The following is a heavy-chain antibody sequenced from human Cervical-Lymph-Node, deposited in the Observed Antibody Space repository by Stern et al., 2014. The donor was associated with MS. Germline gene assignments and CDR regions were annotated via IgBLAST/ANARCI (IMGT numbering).Heavy chain of an antibody. CDR1: GGSISSSSYY. CDR2: IYYSGST. Sequence: QLQLQESGPGLVKPSETLSLTCTVSGGSISSSSYYWGWIRQPPGKGLEWIGSIYYSGSTYYNPSLTSRVTISVDTSKNQFSLKLSSVTAADTAVYYCARHPRTMVRGVGQFWFDPWGQGTLVTVSS. CDR3: ARHPRTMVRGVGQFWFDP. J-gene: IGHJ5*02. D-gene: IGHD3-10*01. V-gene: IGHV4-39*01.